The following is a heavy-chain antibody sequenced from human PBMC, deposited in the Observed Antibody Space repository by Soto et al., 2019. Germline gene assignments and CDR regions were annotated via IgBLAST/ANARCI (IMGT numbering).Heavy chain of an antibody. V-gene: IGHV3-48*01. J-gene: IGHJ3*02. CDR1: GFTFSSYS. D-gene: IGHD6-19*01. CDR2: ISSSSSST. Sequence: GGSLRHSCAASGFTFSSYSMNWVRQATGKGLEWVSYISSSSSSTYYADSVKGRFTISRDNSKNTLYLQMNSLRAEDTAVYYCAKELGIAVAGTYAFDIWGQGTMVTVSS. CDR3: AKELGIAVAGTYAFDI.